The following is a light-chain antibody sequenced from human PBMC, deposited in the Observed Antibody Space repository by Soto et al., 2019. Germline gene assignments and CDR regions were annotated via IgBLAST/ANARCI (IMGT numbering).Light chain of an antibody. J-gene: IGKJ1*01. Sequence: EIVLTQSPGTLSLSPGERATRSCRASQSFTNHQLAWFRQKPGQAPWLLIWGVSNRATGIPDRFSGSGSGTDFTLTISRLQSEDFAVYYCQQYNNWPPERTFGQGTKVDIK. CDR1: QSFTNHQ. V-gene: IGKV3-20*01. CDR3: QQYNNWPPERT. CDR2: GVS.